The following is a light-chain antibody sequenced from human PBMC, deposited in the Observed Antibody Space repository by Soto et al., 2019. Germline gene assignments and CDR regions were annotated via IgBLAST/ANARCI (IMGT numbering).Light chain of an antibody. J-gene: IGLJ2*01. CDR2: SNN. CDR1: SSNVGSNT. V-gene: IGLV1-44*01. CDR3: ASWDDSLNAVV. Sequence: QSVLTQPSSASGTPGQSVTISCSGSSSNVGSNTVNWYQQLPGTAPKLLINSNNQRPSGVPDRFSGSKSGTSASLAISGLQSEDEADYYCASWDDSLNAVVFGGGTKVTVL.